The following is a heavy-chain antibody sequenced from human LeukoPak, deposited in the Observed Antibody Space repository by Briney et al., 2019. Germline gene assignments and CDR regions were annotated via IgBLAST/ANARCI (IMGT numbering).Heavy chain of an antibody. CDR3: VTGKGY. CDR1: GFTFSSYS. D-gene: IGHD3-10*01. J-gene: IGHJ4*02. CDR2: ISGSGGGT. Sequence: GGSLRLSCAASGFTFSSYSMNWVRQAPGKGLEWVSAISGSGGGTYYADSAKGRFTISRDNTKNTLYQQMNSLRAEDTAVYYCVTGKGYWGQGTLVTVSS. V-gene: IGHV3-23*01.